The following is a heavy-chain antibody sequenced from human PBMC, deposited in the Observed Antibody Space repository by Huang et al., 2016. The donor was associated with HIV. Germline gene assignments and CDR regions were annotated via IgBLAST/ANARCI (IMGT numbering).Heavy chain of an antibody. CDR1: GFKFDSYS. D-gene: IGHD3-16*01. CDR2: ISVSNTTI. J-gene: IGHJ3*02. V-gene: IGHV3-48*01. CDR3: ARDGFGVGENSFDI. Sequence: EVQLVESGGGLVQPGGSLRLSCVASGFKFDSYSMVWVRQAPGKGLEWVSDISVSNTTIFYADSVRGRFTISKDKSKNSLYLQLNNLRAEDTAVYYCARDGFGVGENSFDIWGQGTLVTVSS.